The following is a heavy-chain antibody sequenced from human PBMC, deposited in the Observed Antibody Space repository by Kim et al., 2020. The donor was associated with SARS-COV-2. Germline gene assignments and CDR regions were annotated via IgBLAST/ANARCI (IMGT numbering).Heavy chain of an antibody. J-gene: IGHJ4*02. V-gene: IGHV3-64D*09. D-gene: IGHD3-10*01. Sequence: DSVEGSFTISRDKSKNTLYLQMSSLRAEDTAVYYCVKDGVGGSGSYYFDYWGQGTLVTVSS. CDR3: VKDGVGGSGSYYFDY.